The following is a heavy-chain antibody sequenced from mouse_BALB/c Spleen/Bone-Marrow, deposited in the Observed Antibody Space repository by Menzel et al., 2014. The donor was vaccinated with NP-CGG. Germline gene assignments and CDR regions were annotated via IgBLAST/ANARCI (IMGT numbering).Heavy chain of an antibody. J-gene: IGHJ3*01. CDR2: INPYNGDT. CDR1: GYSFTGYF. V-gene: IGHV1-20*02. D-gene: IGHD2-4*01. Sequence: EVQLVESGPELVKPGASVKISCKASGYSFTGYFMNWVMQSHGKSLEWIGRINPYNGDTFYNQKFKGKATLTVDKSSNTAHMELRSLASEDSAVYYCARIYDYDRGAWFAYWGQGTLVTVSA. CDR3: ARIYDYDRGAWFAY.